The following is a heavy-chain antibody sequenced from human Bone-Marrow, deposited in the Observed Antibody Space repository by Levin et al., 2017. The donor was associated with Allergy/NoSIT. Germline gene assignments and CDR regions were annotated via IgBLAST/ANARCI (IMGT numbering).Heavy chain of an antibody. CDR3: ARQGYSYGYHLGPDF. D-gene: IGHD5-18*01. V-gene: IGHV5-51*01. Sequence: KSGESLKISCKASGYPFPTFWIAWVRQMPGKGLEWMGIIYPGDSDTRYSPSFQGHVTISADKSISTAYLLWSSLKASDTAMYFCARQGYSYGYHLGPDFWGQGTLVTVSS. CDR2: IYPGDSDT. J-gene: IGHJ4*02. CDR1: GYPFPTFW.